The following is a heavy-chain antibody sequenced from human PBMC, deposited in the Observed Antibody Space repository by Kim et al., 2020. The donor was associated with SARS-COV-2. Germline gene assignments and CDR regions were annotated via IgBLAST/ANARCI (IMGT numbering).Heavy chain of an antibody. V-gene: IGHV4-30-4*01. CDR3: ARVGRDIVVVPAAAHFDY. Sequence: SETLSLTCTVSGGSISSGDYYWSWIRQPPGKGLEWIGYIYYSGSTYYNPSLKSRVTISVDTSKNQFSLKLSSVTAADTAVYYCARVGRDIVVVPAAAHFDYWGQGTLVTVSS. CDR2: IYYSGST. J-gene: IGHJ4*02. D-gene: IGHD2-2*01. CDR1: GGSISSGDYY.